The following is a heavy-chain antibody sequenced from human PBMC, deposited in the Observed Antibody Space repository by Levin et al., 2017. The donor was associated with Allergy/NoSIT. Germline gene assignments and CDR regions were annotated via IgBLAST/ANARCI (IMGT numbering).Heavy chain of an antibody. J-gene: IGHJ4*02. CDR1: GFSVSSNY. CDR3: AREASRGYSRYDYSYFDL. D-gene: IGHD5-12*01. CDR2: IYSGGGT. V-gene: IGHV3-53*01. Sequence: PGGSLRLSCAASGFSVSSNYMSWVRQAPVKGLEWVSVIYSGGGTSYAVSVKGRFTISRDISKNTLYLQMNSLRAEDTAVYYCAREASRGYSRYDYSYFDLWGQGTLVTVSS.